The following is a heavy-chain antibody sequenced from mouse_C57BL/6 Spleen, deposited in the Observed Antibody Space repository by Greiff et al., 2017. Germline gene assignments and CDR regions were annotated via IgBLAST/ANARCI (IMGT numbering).Heavy chain of an antibody. V-gene: IGHV1-15*01. CDR2: IDPETGGT. CDR3: TRSYYGNYDAY. Sequence: VKLMESGAELVRPGASVTLSCKASGYTFTDYEMHWVKQTPVHGLEWIGAIDPETGGTAYNQKFKGKAILTADKSSSTAYMELRSLTSEDSAVYYCTRSYYGNYDAYWGQGTLVTVSA. J-gene: IGHJ3*01. D-gene: IGHD2-10*01. CDR1: GYTFTDYE.